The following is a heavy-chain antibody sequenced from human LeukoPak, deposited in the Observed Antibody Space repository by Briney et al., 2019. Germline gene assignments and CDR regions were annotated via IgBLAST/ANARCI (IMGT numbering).Heavy chain of an antibody. D-gene: IGHD3-3*01. Sequence: SETLSLTCTVSGGPISSGGYYWSWIRQHPGKGLEWIGYIYYSGTTYYNPSLKSRVTISLDTSKNQFSLKLSSVTAADTAVYYCARDPGRESFGVVIPNWFDPWGQGTLVTVSS. CDR3: ARDPGRESFGVVIPNWFDP. CDR1: GGPISSGGYY. CDR2: IYYSGTT. J-gene: IGHJ5*02. V-gene: IGHV4-31*03.